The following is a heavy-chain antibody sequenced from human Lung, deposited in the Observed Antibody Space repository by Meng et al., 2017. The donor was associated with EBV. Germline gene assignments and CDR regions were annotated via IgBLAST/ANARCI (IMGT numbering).Heavy chain of an antibody. CDR1: GVTFKNAW. D-gene: IGHD4-17*01. J-gene: IGHJ4*02. CDR2: IKSKTDGGTT. V-gene: IGHV3-15*01. Sequence: LRVGKSGGGIVTPGGSVRRAFAACGVTFKNAWISWVRQAPGKGLELVGRIKSKTDGGTTDNASPVKGRLTISRDDSKNMLYLQMHSLKSDDTAVYYCTRWSYGCTAYWGQGTLVTVSS. CDR3: TRWSYGCTAY.